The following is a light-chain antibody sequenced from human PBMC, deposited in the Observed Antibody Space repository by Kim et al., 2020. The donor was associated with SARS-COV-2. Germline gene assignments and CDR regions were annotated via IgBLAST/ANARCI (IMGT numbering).Light chain of an antibody. CDR1: QLGDKY. CDR3: QAWANSVV. Sequence: SYELTQPPSVSVSPGQTASITCSGDQLGDKYACWYQQKPGQSPVLVIYQDNKRPSGIPERFSGSNFGNTATLTISGTQAMDEADYYCQAWANSVVFGGGTQLTVL. J-gene: IGLJ2*01. CDR2: QDN. V-gene: IGLV3-1*01.